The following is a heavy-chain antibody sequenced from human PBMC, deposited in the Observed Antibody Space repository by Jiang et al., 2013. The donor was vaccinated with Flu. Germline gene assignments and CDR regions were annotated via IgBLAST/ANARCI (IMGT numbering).Heavy chain of an antibody. V-gene: IGHV1-69*10. D-gene: IGHD6-19*01. Sequence: TFSSYAISWVRQAPGQGLEWMGGIIPILGIANYAQKFQGRVTITADKSTSTAYMELSSLRSEDTAVHYCARDKEQWLVGVNWFDPWGQGTLVTVSS. CDR2: IIPILGIA. J-gene: IGHJ5*02. CDR1: TFSSYA. CDR3: ARDKEQWLVGVNWFDP.